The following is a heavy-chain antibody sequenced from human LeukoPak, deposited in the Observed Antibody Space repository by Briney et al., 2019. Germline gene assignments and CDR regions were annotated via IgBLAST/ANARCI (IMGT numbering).Heavy chain of an antibody. J-gene: IGHJ4*02. CDR1: GDSISSSIYY. V-gene: IGHV4-39*01. CDR3: ARHHSSHNWNPTSINY. D-gene: IGHD1-20*01. Sequence: SETLSLTCTVSGDSISSSIYYWGWIRQPPGKGLEWIGSIFYSGTTYYNPSLKSRVTISVDTSKNQFSLKLHSVTAADTAVYYCARHHSSHNWNPTSINYWGQGTLVTVSS. CDR2: IFYSGTT.